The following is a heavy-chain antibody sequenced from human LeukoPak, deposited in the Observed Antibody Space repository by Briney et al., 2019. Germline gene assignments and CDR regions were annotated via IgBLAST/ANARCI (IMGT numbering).Heavy chain of an antibody. CDR3: ARELPRRGVIIRGGY. D-gene: IGHD3-10*01. V-gene: IGHV1-69*01. J-gene: IGHJ4*02. CDR2: IIPIFGTA. CDR1: GGTFSSYA. Sequence: GASVKVSCKASGGTFSSYAISWVRQAPGQGLEWMGGIIPIFGTANYAQKFQGRVTITADESTSTAYMELSSLRSEDTAVYYCARELPRRGVIIRGGYWGQGTLVTVSS.